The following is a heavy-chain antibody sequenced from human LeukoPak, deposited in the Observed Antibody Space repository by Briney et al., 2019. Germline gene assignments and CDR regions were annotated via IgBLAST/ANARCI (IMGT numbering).Heavy chain of an antibody. V-gene: IGHV1-18*01. CDR2: ISALYGHT. D-gene: IGHD2-8*02. Sequence: ASVKVSCKASGYSFTMFGITWVRQAPGQGLEWMGWISALYGHTNYAQKFQGRVTMTTDTSTSTAYMELRSLRSDDTAVYYCARDFYHGHCAGLSCFLLDSWGQGALVIVSS. CDR1: GYSFTMFG. J-gene: IGHJ4*02. CDR3: ARDFYHGHCAGLSCFLLDS.